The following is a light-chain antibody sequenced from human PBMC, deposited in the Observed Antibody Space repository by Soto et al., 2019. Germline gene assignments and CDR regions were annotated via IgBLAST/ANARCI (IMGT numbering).Light chain of an antibody. CDR1: QDISNY. Sequence: DIQMNQSPSALSASVGDRVTITCQASQDISNYLNWYQQKPGKAPKLLIYDASNLETGVPSRFSGSGSGTDFTFTISSMHPEDIATDYCQQYDNLFTGGPGTKVDIK. V-gene: IGKV1-33*01. J-gene: IGKJ3*01. CDR3: QQYDNLFT. CDR2: DAS.